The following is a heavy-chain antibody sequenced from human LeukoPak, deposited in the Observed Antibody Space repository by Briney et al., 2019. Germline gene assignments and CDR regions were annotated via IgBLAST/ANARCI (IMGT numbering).Heavy chain of an antibody. J-gene: IGHJ6*03. CDR1: GYTFTSYG. V-gene: IGHV1-18*01. CDR2: ISAYNGNT. Sequence: GASVKVSCKASGYTFTSYGISWVRQAPGQGLEWMGWISAYNGNTNYAQKLQGRVTVTTDTSTSTAYMELRSLRSDDTAVYYCASSGITGTRLGYYYYYMDVWGKGTTVTVSS. D-gene: IGHD1-20*01. CDR3: ASSGITGTRLGYYYYYMDV.